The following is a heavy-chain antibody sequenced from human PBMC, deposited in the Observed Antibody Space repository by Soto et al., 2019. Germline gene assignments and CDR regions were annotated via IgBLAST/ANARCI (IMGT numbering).Heavy chain of an antibody. CDR1: GFTFTSYA. Sequence: QVQLVKSGGSVIQTGRSLRLSCEASGFTFTSYAMHWVRQAPGKGLEWVAVISYDGINEYYADSVKGRFTISRDNSKNTLLLQMSSLRVDDTAVYYCARNRLRLGELSLIGYFDYWGQGTLVTVSS. J-gene: IGHJ4*02. CDR2: ISYDGINE. D-gene: IGHD3-16*02. V-gene: IGHV3-30*15. CDR3: ARNRLRLGELSLIGYFDY.